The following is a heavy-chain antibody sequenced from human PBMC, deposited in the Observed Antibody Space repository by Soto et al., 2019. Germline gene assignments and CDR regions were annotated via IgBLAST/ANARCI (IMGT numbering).Heavy chain of an antibody. D-gene: IGHD3-22*01. J-gene: IGHJ4*02. CDR1: AHTFTSYG. Sequence: APVKVSCMGSAHTFTSYGICWVRQAPGQGLEWMGWISAYNGNTNYAQKLQGRVTMTTDTSTSTAYMELRSLRSDDTAVYYCATEEVGDSSVYYYYYWGQGTLDTGTS. CDR2: ISAYNGNT. V-gene: IGHV1-18*01. CDR3: ATEEVGDSSVYYYYY.